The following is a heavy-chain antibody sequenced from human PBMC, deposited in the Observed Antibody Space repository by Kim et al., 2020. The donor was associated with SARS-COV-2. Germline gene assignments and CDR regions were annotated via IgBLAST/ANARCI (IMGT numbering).Heavy chain of an antibody. D-gene: IGHD1-26*01. J-gene: IGHJ4*02. Sequence: GGSLRLSCAASGFTFSSHAMHWVRQAPGKGLEWVAVISYDGNNKYYADSVKGRFTISRDNSKNTLYLQMNSLRAEDTAVYYCARVLSGSTLDYWGQGTLVTVSS. CDR1: GFTFSSHA. CDR3: ARVLSGSTLDY. V-gene: IGHV3-30-3*01. CDR2: ISYDGNNK.